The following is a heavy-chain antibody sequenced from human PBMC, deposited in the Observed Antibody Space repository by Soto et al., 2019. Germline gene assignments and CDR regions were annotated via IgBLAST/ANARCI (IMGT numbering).Heavy chain of an antibody. CDR2: ISSSGSTI. V-gene: IGHV3-48*03. CDR3: ARDRSITIFGVVQHYYGMDV. D-gene: IGHD3-3*01. Sequence: EVQLVESGGGLVQPGGSLRLSCAASGFTFSSYEMNWVRQAPGKGLEWVSDISSSGSTIYYADSVKGRFTISRDNAKNSLYLQMNSLRAEDTAVYYCARDRSITIFGVVQHYYGMDVWGQGTTVTVSS. CDR1: GFTFSSYE. J-gene: IGHJ6*02.